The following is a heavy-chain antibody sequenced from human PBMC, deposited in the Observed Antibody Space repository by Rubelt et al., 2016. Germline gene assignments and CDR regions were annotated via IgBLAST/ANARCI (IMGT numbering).Heavy chain of an antibody. Sequence: GSLRLSCAASGFTFSSYAMSWVRQAPGKGLEWVSSISSSSSYIYYADSVKGRFTISRDNAKNSLYLQMNSLRAEDTAVYYCARESYSSSSFYYFDYWGQGTLVTVSS. D-gene: IGHD6-6*01. CDR1: GFTFSSYA. J-gene: IGHJ4*02. CDR2: ISSSSSYI. V-gene: IGHV3-21*01. CDR3: ARESYSSSSFYYFDY.